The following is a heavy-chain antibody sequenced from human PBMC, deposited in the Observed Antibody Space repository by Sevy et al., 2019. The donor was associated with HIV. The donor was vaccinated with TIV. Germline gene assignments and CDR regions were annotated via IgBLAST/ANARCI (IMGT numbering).Heavy chain of an antibody. V-gene: IGHV3-15*01. J-gene: IGHJ4*02. D-gene: IGHD3-9*01. Sequence: GGSLRLSCAASGFTFSNAWMSWVRQAPGKGLEWVGRIKSKTDGGTTDYAAPVKGRFTISRDDSKNTLYLQMNSLKTEDTAVYYSSTHYYDILTGKWNFFDYWGQGTLVTVSS. CDR3: STHYYDILTGKWNFFDY. CDR2: IKSKTDGGTT. CDR1: GFTFSNAW.